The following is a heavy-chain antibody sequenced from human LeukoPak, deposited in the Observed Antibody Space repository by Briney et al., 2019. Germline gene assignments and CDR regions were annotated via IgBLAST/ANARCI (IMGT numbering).Heavy chain of an antibody. CDR3: AKGPVPATPNAFNI. D-gene: IGHD2-2*01. J-gene: IGHJ3*02. Sequence: SETLSLTCTVSGGSISSYYWSWIRQPPGKGLEWIGFLYYSGSTSYNPSLKSRVTISGDTSKNQFSLKLSSVTAADTAVYYCAKGPVPATPNAFNIWGQGTMVTVSS. V-gene: IGHV4-59*01. CDR2: LYYSGST. CDR1: GGSISSYY.